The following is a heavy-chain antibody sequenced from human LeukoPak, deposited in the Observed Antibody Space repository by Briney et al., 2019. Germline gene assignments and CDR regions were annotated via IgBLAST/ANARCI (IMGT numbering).Heavy chain of an antibody. CDR1: GGSINSGGYF. J-gene: IGHJ1*01. CDR2: IYYSGST. D-gene: IGHD4-17*01. V-gene: IGHV4-61*08. Sequence: PSETLSLTCTVSGGSINSGGYFWNWIRQHPGKGLEWIGYIYYSGSTNYNPSLKSRVTISVDTSKNQFSLKLSSVTAADTAVYYCARGRAFFYGDYAGGYFQHWGQGTLVTVSS. CDR3: ARGRAFFYGDYAGGYFQH.